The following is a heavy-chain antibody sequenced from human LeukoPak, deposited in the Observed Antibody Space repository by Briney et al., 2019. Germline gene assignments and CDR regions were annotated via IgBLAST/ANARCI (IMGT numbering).Heavy chain of an antibody. V-gene: IGHV3-23*01. J-gene: IGHJ4*02. CDR1: GFTFSSYA. CDR2: ICGSGDST. CDR3: AKVPMGIAARSND. D-gene: IGHD6-13*01. Sequence: HPGGSLRLSCAVSGFTFSSYAMSGVPDAPGEGLEWVSAICGSGDSTYYADPVRGRYTISRDNSKNTLYLQMNSLRAEDTAVYYCAKVPMGIAARSNDLGQGALVTVSS.